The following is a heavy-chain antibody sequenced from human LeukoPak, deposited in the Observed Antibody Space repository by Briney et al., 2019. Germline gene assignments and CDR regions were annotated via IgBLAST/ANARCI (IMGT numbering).Heavy chain of an antibody. CDR2: ITSSSSYI. Sequence: GGSLRLSCAVSGFTFSSYTMDWVRQAPGKGLEWVSSITSSSSYIYYVDSVKGRFTISRDNAKNSLYLQMNSLRAEDTAVYYCARVSGYYNWFDPWGQGTLVTVSS. J-gene: IGHJ5*02. CDR1: GFTFSSYT. V-gene: IGHV3-21*01. D-gene: IGHD3-3*01. CDR3: ARVSGYYNWFDP.